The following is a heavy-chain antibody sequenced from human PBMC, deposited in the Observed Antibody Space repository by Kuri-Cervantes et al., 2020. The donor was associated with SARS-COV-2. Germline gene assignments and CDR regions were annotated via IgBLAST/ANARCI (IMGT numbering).Heavy chain of an antibody. V-gene: IGHV1-2*06. CDR2: INPNSGGT. CDR1: GYTFTGYY. CDR3: ARDADSSSWYPGAFDI. Sequence: ASVKVSCKASGYTFTGYYMHWVRQAPGQGLEWMGRINPNSGGTNYAQKFQGRVTMTRDTSISTAHMELSRLRSDDTAVYYCARDADSSSWYPGAFDIWGQGTMVTVSS. D-gene: IGHD6-13*01. J-gene: IGHJ3*02.